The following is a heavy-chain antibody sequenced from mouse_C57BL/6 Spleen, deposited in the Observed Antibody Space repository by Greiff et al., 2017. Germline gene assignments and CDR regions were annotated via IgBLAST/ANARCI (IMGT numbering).Heavy chain of an antibody. CDR1: GYSITSGYY. J-gene: IGHJ4*01. Sequence: EVQLQESGPGLVKPSQSLSLTCSVTGYSITSGYYWNWIRQFPGNKLEWMGYISYDGSNNYNPSLKNRISITRDTSKNQFFLKLNSVTTEDTATYYSARGYYGYYAIDYWGQGTSVTVSS. CDR3: ARGYYGYYAIDY. V-gene: IGHV3-6*01. CDR2: ISYDGSN. D-gene: IGHD1-1*01.